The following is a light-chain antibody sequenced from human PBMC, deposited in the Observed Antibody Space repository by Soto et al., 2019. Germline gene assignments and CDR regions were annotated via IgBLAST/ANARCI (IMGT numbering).Light chain of an antibody. J-gene: IGKJ2*01. Sequence: DIQMTQSPSSLSASVGDRVTITCQASQDISNYLNWYQQKPGKAPKLLIYETSNLATGVPSRFSGSGSGTDFTFAISRLQPEDIAAYYCPQYENFPYTFGQGTKLEIK. CDR1: QDISNY. CDR2: ETS. V-gene: IGKV1-33*01. CDR3: PQYENFPYT.